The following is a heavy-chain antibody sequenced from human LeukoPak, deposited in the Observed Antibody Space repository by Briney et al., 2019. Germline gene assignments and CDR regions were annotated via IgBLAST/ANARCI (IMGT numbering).Heavy chain of an antibody. J-gene: IGHJ4*02. CDR2: IHSDGIGT. Sequence: GGSPRLSCAASGFTFSSYWMHWIRQAPGKGLVWVSRIHSDGIGTSYADSVRGRFTISRDNVKTTVYLQMNSLRDEDTAVYCCARDQGSFDYWGQGTLVTVSS. CDR3: ARDQGSFDY. V-gene: IGHV3-74*01. CDR1: GFTFSSYW.